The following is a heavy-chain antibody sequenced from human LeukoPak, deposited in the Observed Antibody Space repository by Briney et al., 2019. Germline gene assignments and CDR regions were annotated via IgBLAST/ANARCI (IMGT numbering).Heavy chain of an antibody. CDR1: GGSFSGYY. CDR3: VRPGGYGDYWYFDL. J-gene: IGHJ2*01. Sequence: SETLSLTCAVYGGSFSGYYWSWIRQPPGKGLEWIGEINHSGSTNYNPSLKSRVTISVDTSKNQFSLKLSSVTAADTAVYYCVRPGGYGDYWYFDLWGRGTLVTVSS. CDR2: INHSGST. V-gene: IGHV4-34*01. D-gene: IGHD4-17*01.